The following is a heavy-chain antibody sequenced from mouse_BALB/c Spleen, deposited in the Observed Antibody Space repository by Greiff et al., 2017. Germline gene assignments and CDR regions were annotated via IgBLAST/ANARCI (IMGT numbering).Heavy chain of an antibody. D-gene: IGHD4-1*01. Sequence: EVKLQESGGGLVQPGGSLKLSCAASGFTFSSYGMSWVRQTPDKRLELVATINSNGGSTYYPDSVKGRFTISRDNAKNTLYLQMSSLKSEDTAMYYCARLWDGFAYWGQGTLVTVSA. V-gene: IGHV5-6-3*01. CDR2: INSNGGST. J-gene: IGHJ3*01. CDR1: GFTFSSYG. CDR3: ARLWDGFAY.